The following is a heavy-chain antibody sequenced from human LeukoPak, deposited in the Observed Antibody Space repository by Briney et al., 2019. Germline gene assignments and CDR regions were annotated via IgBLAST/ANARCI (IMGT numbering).Heavy chain of an antibody. CDR3: AREGDSSWLYFDY. V-gene: IGHV4-34*01. D-gene: IGHD6-13*01. CDR1: GGSFSGYY. J-gene: IGHJ4*02. Sequence: SETLSLTCAVYGGSFSGYYWSWIRQPPGKGLEWIGEINHSGSTNYNPSLKSRVTISVDTSKNQFSLKLSSVTAADTAVYYCAREGDSSWLYFDYWGQGTLVTVSS. CDR2: INHSGST.